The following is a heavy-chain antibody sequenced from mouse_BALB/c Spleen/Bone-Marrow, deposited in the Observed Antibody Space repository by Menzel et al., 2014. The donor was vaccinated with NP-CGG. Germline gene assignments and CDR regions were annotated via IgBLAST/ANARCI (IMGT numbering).Heavy chain of an antibody. V-gene: IGHV1-4*02. CDR1: GYTFTSYT. Sequence: QVQLQQPASELARPGASVKMSCKASGYTFTSYTMHWVKQRPGQGLEWIGYINPSSGFTDYNQKFKDKTTLTADKSSSTAYMQLSSLTSEGSAVYYCARGDYYGSTYEGFTYWGQGTLVTVSA. D-gene: IGHD1-1*01. CDR3: ARGDYYGSTYEGFTY. CDR2: INPSSGFT. J-gene: IGHJ3*01.